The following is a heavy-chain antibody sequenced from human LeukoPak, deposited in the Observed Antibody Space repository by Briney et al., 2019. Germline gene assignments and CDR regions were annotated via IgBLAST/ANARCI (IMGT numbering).Heavy chain of an antibody. CDR3: AREYYYGSGSYYY. D-gene: IGHD3-10*01. J-gene: IGHJ4*02. V-gene: IGHV3-21*01. Sequence: PGGSLRLSCAASGFTSSSYSMNWVRQAPGKGLEWVSSISSSSSYINYADSVKGRFTISRDNAKNSLYLQMNSLRAEDTAVYYCAREYYYGSGSYYYWGQGTLVTVSS. CDR1: GFTSSSYS. CDR2: ISSSSSYI.